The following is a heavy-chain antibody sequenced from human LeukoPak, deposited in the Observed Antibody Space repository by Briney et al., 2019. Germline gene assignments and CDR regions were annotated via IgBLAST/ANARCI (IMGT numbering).Heavy chain of an antibody. Sequence: GGSLRLSCAASGFTFSSYWMHWVRQAPGKGLVWVSRIKSDGSTNYADSVKGRFTISRDNAKNSLYLQMNSLRAEDTAVYYCAREAYCSGGSCYSAFDYWGQGTLVTVSS. V-gene: IGHV3-74*01. J-gene: IGHJ4*02. CDR3: AREAYCSGGSCYSAFDY. CDR1: GFTFSSYW. D-gene: IGHD2-15*01. CDR2: IKSDGST.